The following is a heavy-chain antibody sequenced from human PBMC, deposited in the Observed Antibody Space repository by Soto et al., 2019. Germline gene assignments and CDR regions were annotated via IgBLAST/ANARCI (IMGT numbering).Heavy chain of an antibody. J-gene: IGHJ3*02. Sequence: GGSLRLSCAASGFTFSSYAISWVRQAPGKGLEWVSAISGSGGSTYYADSVKGRFTISRDNSKNTLYLQMNSLRAEDTAVYYCAKGGYCSGGSCYSGAFDIWGQGTMVTVS. CDR3: AKGGYCSGGSCYSGAFDI. V-gene: IGHV3-23*01. D-gene: IGHD2-15*01. CDR2: ISGSGGST. CDR1: GFTFSSYA.